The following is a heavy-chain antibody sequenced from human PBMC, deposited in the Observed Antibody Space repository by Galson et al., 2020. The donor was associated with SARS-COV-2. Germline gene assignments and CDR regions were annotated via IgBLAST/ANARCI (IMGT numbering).Heavy chain of an antibody. J-gene: IGHJ6*02. V-gene: IGHV3-7*01. CDR2: IKQEGGEK. CDR1: GSTFSSYW. D-gene: IGHD3-3*01. Sequence: GGSLRLSCAASGSTFSSYWLSWVRQAPGKGLEWVANIKQEGGEKYYVDSVKGRFTISRDNAKNSLYLQMNSLRAEDTAVYYCARGGLYYDFWSGYYKPGNYYYGMDVWGQGTTVTVSS. CDR3: ARGGLYYDFWSGYYKPGNYYYGMDV.